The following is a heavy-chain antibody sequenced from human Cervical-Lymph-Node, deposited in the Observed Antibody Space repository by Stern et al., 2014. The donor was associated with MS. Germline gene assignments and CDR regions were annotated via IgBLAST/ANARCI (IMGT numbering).Heavy chain of an antibody. Sequence: EVQLVESGGGLVQPGGSLRLSCAGSGFSFSSYAMNWVRQAPGAGLQWVSGISGSAFSTYYADSVKGRFSITRDNSKNTLYLQMNSLRAEDTAVYYCARALHFYDTSGSWRDAFDIWGQGTMVTVSS. V-gene: IGHV3-23*04. CDR3: ARALHFYDTSGSWRDAFDI. D-gene: IGHD3-22*01. CDR1: GFSFSSYA. CDR2: ISGSAFST. J-gene: IGHJ3*02.